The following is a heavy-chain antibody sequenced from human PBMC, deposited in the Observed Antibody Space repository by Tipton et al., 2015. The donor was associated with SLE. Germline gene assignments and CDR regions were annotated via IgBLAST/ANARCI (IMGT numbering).Heavy chain of an antibody. D-gene: IGHD2-8*01. Sequence: QSGPEVKKPGASVKVSCKASGYTFTGYYMHWVRQAPGQGLEWMGWINPNSGGTNYAQKFQGRVTMTRNTSISTAYMELSSLRSEDTAVYYCARGLPYADAFDIWGQGTMVTVSS. CDR1: GYTFTGYY. J-gene: IGHJ3*02. CDR2: INPNSGGT. V-gene: IGHV1-2*02. CDR3: ARGLPYADAFDI.